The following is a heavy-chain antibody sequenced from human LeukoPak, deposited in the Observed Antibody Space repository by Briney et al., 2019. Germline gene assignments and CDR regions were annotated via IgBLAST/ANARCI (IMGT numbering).Heavy chain of an antibody. CDR3: ARADWGNYYSDY. D-gene: IGHD7-27*01. CDR2: INPNSGGT. Sequence: ASVKVSCKASGYTFTGYFMHWVRQAPGQGPEWVGCINPNSGGTNYAQRFQGRVTMTRDTSVSTAYMELSRLRSDDTAVYYCARADWGNYYSDYWGQGTLVTVSS. V-gene: IGHV1-2*02. CDR1: GYTFTGYF. J-gene: IGHJ4*02.